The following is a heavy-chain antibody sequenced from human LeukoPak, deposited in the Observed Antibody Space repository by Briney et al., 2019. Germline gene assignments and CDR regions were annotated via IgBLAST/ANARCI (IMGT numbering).Heavy chain of an antibody. J-gene: IGHJ5*02. V-gene: IGHV3-23*01. D-gene: IGHD5-12*01. Sequence: PSGGSLRLSCAASGFTFSSYAMTWVRQAPGKGLEWVSGITGSGGSTYYSDSVKGRFTFSRDNSKNTLYLQMNSLRAEDTAVYYCAKGGVYSGYAFDPWGQGTLVTVSS. CDR3: AKGGVYSGYAFDP. CDR2: ITGSGGST. CDR1: GFTFSSYA.